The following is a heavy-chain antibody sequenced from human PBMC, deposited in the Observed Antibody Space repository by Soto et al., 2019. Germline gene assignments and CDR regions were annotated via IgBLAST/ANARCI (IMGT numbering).Heavy chain of an antibody. CDR3: AREAGYSSGLDY. D-gene: IGHD6-19*01. CDR2: IHYSGST. CDR1: GGSISSYY. Sequence: SETLSLTCTVSGGSISSYYWSWIRQPPGKGLEWIGYIHYSGSTNYNPSLKSRVTISVDTSKNQFSLKLSSVTAADTAVYYCAREAGYSSGLDYWGQGTLVTVSS. V-gene: IGHV4-59*01. J-gene: IGHJ4*02.